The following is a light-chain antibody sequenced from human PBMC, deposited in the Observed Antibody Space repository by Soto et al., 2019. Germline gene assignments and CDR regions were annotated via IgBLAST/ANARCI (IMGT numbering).Light chain of an antibody. Sequence: DIQMTQSPSSLSASVGDSVTITCRASQGIINYLAWFQQKPGKVPKLLIYTASTLRSGVSSRFGGSGSGTDFTLTISSLQPEDVATYYCQKYNSAPRTFGQGTKVEIK. CDR3: QKYNSAPRT. V-gene: IGKV1-27*01. CDR1: QGIINY. CDR2: TAS. J-gene: IGKJ1*01.